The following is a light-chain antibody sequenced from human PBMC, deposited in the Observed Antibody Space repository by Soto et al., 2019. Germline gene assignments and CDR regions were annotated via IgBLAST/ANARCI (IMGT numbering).Light chain of an antibody. CDR1: QIVSSSD. CDR3: QQRSMRPPYT. Sequence: EIVLTQSPGTLSLSPGERATLSCRASQIVSSSDLAWYQHKPAQAPRLVIFAASSKASGIPDRFSGSGSGTDFTLTIDRVEPEDLAVYYCQQRSMRPPYTFGQGTKLVIQ. J-gene: IGKJ2*01. V-gene: IGKV3D-20*02. CDR2: AAS.